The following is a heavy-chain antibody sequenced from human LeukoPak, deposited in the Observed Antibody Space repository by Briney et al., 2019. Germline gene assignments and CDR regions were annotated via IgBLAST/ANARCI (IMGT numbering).Heavy chain of an antibody. J-gene: IGHJ4*02. CDR3: ARCGGNDSSGWEYYFDY. CDR1: GFTFTSYS. V-gene: IGHV3-23*01. CDR2: ISGGGGST. Sequence: GGSLRLSCAASGFTFTSYSLNWVRQAPGKGLEWVSTISGGGGSTYYADSVKGRFTISRDNSKNTLYLQMNSLRAEDTAVYYCARCGGNDSSGWEYYFDYWGQGTLVTVSS. D-gene: IGHD6-19*01.